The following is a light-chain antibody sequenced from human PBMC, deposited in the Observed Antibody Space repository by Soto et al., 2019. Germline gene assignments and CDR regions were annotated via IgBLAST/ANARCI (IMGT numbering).Light chain of an antibody. CDR1: SIDVGSYNL. J-gene: IGLJ2*01. Sequence: QSVLTQPASVSGSPGQSITISCTGTSIDVGSYNLVSWYQQHPGKAPKLMIYEGSKRPSGVSNRFSGSKSGNTASLTISGLQAEDEADYYCCSYAGSSTFVVFGGGTKLTV. CDR3: CSYAGSSTFVV. CDR2: EGS. V-gene: IGLV2-23*03.